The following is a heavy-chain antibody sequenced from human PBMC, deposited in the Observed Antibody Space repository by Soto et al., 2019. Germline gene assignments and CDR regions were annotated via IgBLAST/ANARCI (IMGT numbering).Heavy chain of an antibody. Sequence: EVQLVESGGGLVKPGGSLRLSCAASGFTFSSYSMNWVRQAPGKGLEWVSSISSSSSYIYYADSVTGRFTISRDNATNSLYLQMNSLIAEDTVVYYCARLISPTTLGGTTAAFYYGMDVWGQGKKVTVSS. CDR1: GFTFSSYS. J-gene: IGHJ6*02. V-gene: IGHV3-21*01. CDR3: ARLISPTTLGGTTAAFYYGMDV. D-gene: IGHD4-4*01. CDR2: ISSSSSYI.